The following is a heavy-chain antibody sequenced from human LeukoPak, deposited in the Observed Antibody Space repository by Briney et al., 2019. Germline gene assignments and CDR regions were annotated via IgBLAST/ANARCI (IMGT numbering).Heavy chain of an antibody. CDR2: IIPILGIA. CDR3: ASLYCSGGSCYSPFGAFDI. CDR1: GGTFSSYA. V-gene: IGHV1-69*04. Sequence: SVKVSCKASGGTFSSYAISWARQAPGQGLEWMGRIIPILGIANYAQKFQGRVTITADKSTSTAYMELSSLRSEDTAVYYCASLYCSGGSCYSPFGAFDIWGQGTMVTVSS. J-gene: IGHJ3*02. D-gene: IGHD2-15*01.